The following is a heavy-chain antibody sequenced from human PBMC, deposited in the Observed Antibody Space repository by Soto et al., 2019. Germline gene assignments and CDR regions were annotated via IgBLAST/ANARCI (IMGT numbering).Heavy chain of an antibody. CDR2: IVPIYAAA. CDR3: ARGATMAWSSYYAMDV. V-gene: IGHV1-69*06. Sequence: QVQLVQSGAEVKKPGSSVKVSCKASRDTFSSYTISWVRQAPGQGLEWMGGIVPIYAAANYAQKFQGRVTMTADKSTSTVYMELTTLRSEDTAVYYCARGATMAWSSYYAMDVWGQGTTVTVSS. CDR1: RDTFSSYT. J-gene: IGHJ6*02. D-gene: IGHD3-10*01.